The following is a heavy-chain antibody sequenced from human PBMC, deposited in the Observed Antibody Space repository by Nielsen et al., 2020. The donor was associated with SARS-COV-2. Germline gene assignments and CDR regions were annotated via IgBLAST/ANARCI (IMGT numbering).Heavy chain of an antibody. D-gene: IGHD1-7*01. CDR2: IYYSGST. Sequence: WIRQPPGKGLEWIGYIYYSGSTNYNPSLKSRVTISVDTSKNQFSLKLSSVTAADTAVYYCARQLKIPGTTPLYYYYYMDVWGKGTTVTVSS. J-gene: IGHJ6*03. CDR3: ARQLKIPGTTPLYYYYYMDV. V-gene: IGHV4-59*08.